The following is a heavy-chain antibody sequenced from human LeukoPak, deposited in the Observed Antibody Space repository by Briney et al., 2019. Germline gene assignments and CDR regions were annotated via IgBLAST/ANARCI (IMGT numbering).Heavy chain of an antibody. V-gene: IGHV3-30*04. D-gene: IGHD6-19*01. J-gene: IGHJ4*02. CDR3: ARAWYSGWYIHLDY. Sequence: PGRSLRLSCAASGFTFSSYAMHWVRQAPGKGLEWVAVISYDGSNKYYADSVKGRFTISRDNSKNTLYLQMNSLRAEDTAVYYCARAWYSGWYIHLDYWGQGTLVTVSS. CDR2: ISYDGSNK. CDR1: GFTFSSYA.